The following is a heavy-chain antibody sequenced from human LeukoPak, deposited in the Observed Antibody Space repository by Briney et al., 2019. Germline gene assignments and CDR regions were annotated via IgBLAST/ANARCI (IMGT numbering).Heavy chain of an antibody. D-gene: IGHD6-13*01. CDR3: ARGIGLSWSLDS. J-gene: IGHJ4*02. Sequence: GGSLRLSCAVSGFTVSNHYMSWVRQAPGKGLEWVSVIYPDHRTYYADSVKGRFTISRDNSKNTLYLQMNSLRAEDTAVYYCARGIGLSWSLDSWGQGTLVTVSS. V-gene: IGHV3-53*01. CDR1: GFTVSNHY. CDR2: IYPDHRT.